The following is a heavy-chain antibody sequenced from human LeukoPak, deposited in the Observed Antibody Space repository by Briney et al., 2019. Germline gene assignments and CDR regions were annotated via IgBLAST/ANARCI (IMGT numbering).Heavy chain of an antibody. J-gene: IGHJ4*02. D-gene: IGHD1-26*01. CDR2: ISSSSSTI. Sequence: GGSLRLSCAASGFTFSRYSMNWVRQAPGKGLEWVSYISSSSSTIYYADSVKGRFTISRDNAKNSLYLQMNSLRAEDTAVYYCARGRGSYYGLFDYWGQGTLVTVSS. CDR3: ARGRGSYYGLFDY. CDR1: GFTFSRYS. V-gene: IGHV3-48*01.